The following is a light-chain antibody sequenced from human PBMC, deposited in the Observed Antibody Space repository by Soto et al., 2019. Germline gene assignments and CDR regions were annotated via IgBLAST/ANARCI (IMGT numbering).Light chain of an antibody. Sequence: DIVMTQSPLSLPVTPGESASISCRSSQSLLHTNGYNYVDWYLQKPVQSTNLLISLASNRASGVAVRFSGRGSCTDFTLNISRVGAKDVGVYYCMQGLQTPPYTLGQVTKVEI. V-gene: IGKV2-28*01. J-gene: IGKJ2*01. CDR3: MQGLQTPPYT. CDR2: LAS. CDR1: QSLLHTNGYNY.